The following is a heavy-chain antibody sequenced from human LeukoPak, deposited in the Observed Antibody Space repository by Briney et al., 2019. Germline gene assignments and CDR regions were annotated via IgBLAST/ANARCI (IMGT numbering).Heavy chain of an antibody. J-gene: IGHJ4*02. D-gene: IGHD6-6*01. CDR3: ARESYSSSYLFDF. Sequence: SETLSLTCTVSGGSISSYYWSWIRQPAGKGLEWIGRIYTSGSTNYNPSLKSRVTMSVDTSKNQISLRVNSVTAADTAVYYCARESYSSSYLFDFWGQGTLVTVSS. CDR1: GGSISSYY. V-gene: IGHV4-4*07. CDR2: IYTSGST.